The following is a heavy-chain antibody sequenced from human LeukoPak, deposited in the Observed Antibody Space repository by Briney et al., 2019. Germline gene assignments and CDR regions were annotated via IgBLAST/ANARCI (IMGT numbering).Heavy chain of an antibody. J-gene: IGHJ4*02. CDR2: IYYSGST. Sequence: SETLSLTCTVSGGSISSGDYYWSWIRQPPGKGLEWIGYIYYSGSTNYNPSLKSRVTISVATSKNQFSLKLSSVTAADTAVYYCARVEQEYVAAAGGWYFDYWGQGTLVTVSS. D-gene: IGHD6-13*01. CDR1: GGSISSGDYY. V-gene: IGHV4-61*08. CDR3: ARVEQEYVAAAGGWYFDY.